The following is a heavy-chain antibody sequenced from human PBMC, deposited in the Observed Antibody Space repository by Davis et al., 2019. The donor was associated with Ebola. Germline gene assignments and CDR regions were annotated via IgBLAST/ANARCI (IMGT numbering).Heavy chain of an antibody. CDR3: AKAYCAADCSYILHFYQYMDV. V-gene: IGHV3-23*01. Sequence: GESLKISCAASGFMFSNYAMNWVRQAPGKGLEWVSGISGNGRATYYADSVKGRFTISRDKSNNTLDLQMNIRTPEDTAVYYCAKAYCAADCSYILHFYQYMDVWGKGTTVTVS. CDR1: GFMFSNYA. D-gene: IGHD2-21*01. CDR2: ISGNGRAT. J-gene: IGHJ6*03.